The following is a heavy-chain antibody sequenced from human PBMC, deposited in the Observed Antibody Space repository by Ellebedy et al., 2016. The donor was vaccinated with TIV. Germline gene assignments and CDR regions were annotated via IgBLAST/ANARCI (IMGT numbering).Heavy chain of an antibody. D-gene: IGHD6-6*01. CDR3: IFKGMSARLY. CDR1: GFTSTNYA. CDR2: ISGTGFNT. Sequence: PGGSLRLSCGVSGFTSTNYAMSWVRQAPGKGLEWVSTISGTGFNTYYADSVKGRFTVSRDNSKNTLFLQVNSLRAEDTAVYYCIFKGMSARLYWGQGTLVTVSS. V-gene: IGHV3-23*01. J-gene: IGHJ1*01.